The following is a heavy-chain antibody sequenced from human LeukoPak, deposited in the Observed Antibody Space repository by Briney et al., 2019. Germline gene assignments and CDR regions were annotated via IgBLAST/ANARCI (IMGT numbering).Heavy chain of an antibody. CDR1: GFTFSSYW. D-gene: IGHD1-26*01. Sequence: GGSLRLSCAASGFTFSSYWMSWIRQAPGKGLEWVANTKQDGSEKHYVDSVKGRFTISRDNVKNSLYLQMNSLRGEDTAVYYCARVARAKYDIWGQGTMVTVSS. J-gene: IGHJ3*02. CDR3: ARVARAKYDI. CDR2: TKQDGSEK. V-gene: IGHV3-7*05.